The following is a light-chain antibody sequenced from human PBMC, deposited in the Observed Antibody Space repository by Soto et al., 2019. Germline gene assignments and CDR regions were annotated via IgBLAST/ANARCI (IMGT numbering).Light chain of an antibody. J-gene: IGKJ3*01. V-gene: IGKV3-15*01. CDR2: GAS. CDR3: QQYNNWTFT. CDR1: QSVSSN. Sequence: EIVMTQSPATLSVSPGERATLSCRASQSVSSNLAWYQQKPGQAPRLLIYGASTRATGIPARFSCSGSGTEFTLTISSLQSEDFAVYYCQQYNNWTFTFGHGTKVDIK.